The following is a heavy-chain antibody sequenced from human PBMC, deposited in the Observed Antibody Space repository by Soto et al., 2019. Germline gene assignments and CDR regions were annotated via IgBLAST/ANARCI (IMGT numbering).Heavy chain of an antibody. CDR2: IIPIFGTA. D-gene: IGHD6-13*01. CDR3: ARDKAWSSSWSDAFDI. Sequence: QVQLVQSGAEVKKPGSSVKVSCKASGGTFSSYAISWVRQAPGQGLEWMGGIIPIFGTANYAQKFQGRVTITEDESTSTAYMELSSLRSEDTAGYYCARDKAWSSSWSDAFDIWGQGTMVTVSS. J-gene: IGHJ3*02. CDR1: GGTFSSYA. V-gene: IGHV1-69*12.